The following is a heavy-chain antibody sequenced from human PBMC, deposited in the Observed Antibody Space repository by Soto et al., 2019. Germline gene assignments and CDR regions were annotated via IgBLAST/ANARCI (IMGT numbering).Heavy chain of an antibody. D-gene: IGHD3-16*01. Sequence: SETLSLTCTVSGGSISSYYWSWIRQPPGKGLEWIGYIYYSGSTNYNPSLKSRVTISVDTSKNQFSLKLGSVTAADTAVYYCAREGVQSPGMDVWGQGTTVTVSS. V-gene: IGHV4-59*01. CDR2: IYYSGST. CDR1: GGSISSYY. CDR3: AREGVQSPGMDV. J-gene: IGHJ6*02.